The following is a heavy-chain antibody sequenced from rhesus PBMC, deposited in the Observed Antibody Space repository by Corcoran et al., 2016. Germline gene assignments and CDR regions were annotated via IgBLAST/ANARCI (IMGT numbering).Heavy chain of an antibody. CDR1: GGSISGYYY. CDR2: IYGDNENT. J-gene: IGHJ6*01. Sequence: QVQLQQWGEGLVKPSETLSLTCAVYGGSISGYYYWSWIRQPPGKGLEWIGYIYGDNENTNYNPALKNRVTISKDTSKNQFSLKLSSVTAADTAVYYCARGEYSNYVHYGLDSWGQGVVVTVSS. V-gene: IGHV4-73*01. CDR3: ARGEYSNYVHYGLDS. D-gene: IGHD4-23*01.